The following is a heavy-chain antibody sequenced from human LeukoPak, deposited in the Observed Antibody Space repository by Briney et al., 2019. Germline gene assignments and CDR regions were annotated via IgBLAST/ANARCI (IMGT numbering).Heavy chain of an antibody. CDR2: ISGSGGST. CDR3: AKEIDVWGSYRPFDY. D-gene: IGHD3-16*02. J-gene: IGHJ4*02. V-gene: IGHV3-23*01. Sequence: GSLRLCCAASGFNFSSDAMSWGRQAPGKGLEWVSAISGSGGSTYYADSVKGRFTISRDNSKNTLYLQMNSLRAEDTAVYYCAKEIDVWGSYRPFDYWGQGTLVTVSP. CDR1: GFNFSSDA.